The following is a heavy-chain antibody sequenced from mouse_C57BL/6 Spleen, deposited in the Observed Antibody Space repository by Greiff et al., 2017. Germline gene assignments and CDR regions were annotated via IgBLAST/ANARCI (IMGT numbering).Heavy chain of an antibody. CDR2: ISSGSSTI. Sequence: EVKLMESGGGLVKPGGSLKLSCAASGFTFSDYGMHWVRPAPEKGLAWVAYISSGSSTIYYADTVKGRFTISRDNAKNTLFLQMTSLRSEDTAMYYCAITTVGYFDVWGTGTTVTVSS. V-gene: IGHV5-17*01. CDR1: GFTFSDYG. CDR3: AITTVGYFDV. D-gene: IGHD1-1*01. J-gene: IGHJ1*03.